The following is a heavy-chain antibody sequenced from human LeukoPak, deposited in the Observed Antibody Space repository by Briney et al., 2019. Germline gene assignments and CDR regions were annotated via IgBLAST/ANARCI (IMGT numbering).Heavy chain of an antibody. V-gene: IGHV4-4*02. CDR2: IYHSGST. D-gene: IGHD3-16*01. CDR3: ARGSYYDYVWGSYFDY. J-gene: IGHJ4*02. CDR1: GGSISSSNW. Sequence: SGTLSLTCAVSGGSISSSNWWSWVRQPPGKGLEWIGEIYHSGSTNYNPSLKSRVTISADKSKNPFSLKLSSVTAADTAVYYCARGSYYDYVWGSYFDYWGQGTLVTVSS.